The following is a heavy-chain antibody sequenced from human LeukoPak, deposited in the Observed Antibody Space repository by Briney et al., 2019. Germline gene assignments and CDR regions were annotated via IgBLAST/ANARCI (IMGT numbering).Heavy chain of an antibody. CDR1: GGTFSSYA. Sequence: SVKVSCKASGGTFSSYAISWVRQAPGQGLEWMRRIIPILGIANYAQKFQGRVTITADKSTSTAYMELSSLRSEDTAVYYCARGAAAGTVLTSWGQGTLVTVSS. V-gene: IGHV1-69*04. CDR3: ARGAAAGTVLTS. CDR2: IIPILGIA. D-gene: IGHD6-13*01. J-gene: IGHJ4*02.